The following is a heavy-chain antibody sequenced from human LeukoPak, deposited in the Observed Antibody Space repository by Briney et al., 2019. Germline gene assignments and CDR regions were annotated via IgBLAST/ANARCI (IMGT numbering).Heavy chain of an antibody. D-gene: IGHD4-17*01. CDR2: ISVYKGDT. CDR1: GYSFTNFA. V-gene: IGHV1-18*01. CDR3: ARGGDGDYPDYEYGLDV. J-gene: IGHJ6*02. Sequence: ASVRVSCKASGYSFTNFAINWVRQAPGQGLEWMGWISVYKGDTNYAQRFQGRVTMTTDTSTSTAYMDLRSLTSDDTAVYYCARGGDGDYPDYEYGLDVWGQGTTVTVSS.